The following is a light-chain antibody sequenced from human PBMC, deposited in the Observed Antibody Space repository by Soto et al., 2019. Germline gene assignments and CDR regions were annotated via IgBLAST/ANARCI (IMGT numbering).Light chain of an antibody. Sequence: QLTQSPSSLPASVGDRVTITCRASQGISSYLGWYQQKPGKAPNLLIYDASTLHSGVPSRFSGGGSGTDFTLTISSLQPEDFATYYCQQVNVYPSTFGGGTKVAIK. CDR1: QGISSY. J-gene: IGKJ4*01. V-gene: IGKV1-9*01. CDR2: DAS. CDR3: QQVNVYPST.